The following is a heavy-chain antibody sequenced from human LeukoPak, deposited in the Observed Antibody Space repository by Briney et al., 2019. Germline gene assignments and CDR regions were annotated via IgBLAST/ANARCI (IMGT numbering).Heavy chain of an antibody. CDR1: GYTFTSYD. D-gene: IGHD6-19*01. V-gene: IGHV1-8*01. CDR3: ARGTPSGWLGAVY. CDR2: MNPNSGDT. Sequence: ASVKVSCKASGYTFTSYDINWVRQATGQGLEWMGWMNPNSGDTGYAQNFQGRVTMTRDTSINTAYMELSSLRSEDTAVYYCARGTPSGWLGAVYWGQGTLVTVSP. J-gene: IGHJ4*02.